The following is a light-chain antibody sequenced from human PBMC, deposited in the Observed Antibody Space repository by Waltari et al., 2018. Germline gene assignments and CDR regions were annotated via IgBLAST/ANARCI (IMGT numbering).Light chain of an antibody. CDR2: GAS. CDR1: QSVSSN. V-gene: IGKV3-15*01. CDR3: QQYNNWPPIT. Sequence: EIVMTQSPATLSVSPGESATLSCRASQSVSSNLAWYQQKPGQAHRLLIYGASTRATGIPARFSGSGSGTEFTLTISSMQSEDFAVYYCQQYNNWPPITFGPGTKVGIK. J-gene: IGKJ3*01.